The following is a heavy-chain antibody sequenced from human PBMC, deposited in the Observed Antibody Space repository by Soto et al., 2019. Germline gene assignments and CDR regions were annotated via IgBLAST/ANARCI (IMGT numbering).Heavy chain of an antibody. CDR3: ARGMSSWYWGRWFDP. CDR2: INHSGST. J-gene: IGHJ5*02. Sequence: PSETLSLTCAVYGGSFSGYYWSWIRQPPGKGLEWIGEINHSGSTNYNPSLKSRVTISVDTSKNQFSLKLSSVTAADTAVYYCARGMSSWYWGRWFDPWGQGTLVTVS. CDR1: GGSFSGYY. V-gene: IGHV4-34*01. D-gene: IGHD6-13*01.